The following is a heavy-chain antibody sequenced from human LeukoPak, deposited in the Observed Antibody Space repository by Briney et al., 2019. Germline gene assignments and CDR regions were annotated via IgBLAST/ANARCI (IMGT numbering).Heavy chain of an antibody. Sequence: SETLSLTCAVYGGSFSGYYWSWIRQPPGKGLEWIGEINHSGSTKYNPSLKSRVTISVDTSNIQFSLKLSSVTAADTAVYYCARGLRSDYCSSTSCSVYYFDYWGQGTLVTVSS. D-gene: IGHD2-2*01. V-gene: IGHV4-34*01. J-gene: IGHJ4*02. CDR3: ARGLRSDYCSSTSCSVYYFDY. CDR1: GGSFSGYY. CDR2: INHSGST.